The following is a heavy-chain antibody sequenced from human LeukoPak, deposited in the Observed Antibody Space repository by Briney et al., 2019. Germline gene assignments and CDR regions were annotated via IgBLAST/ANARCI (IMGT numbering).Heavy chain of an antibody. V-gene: IGHV1-3*03. CDR3: ARHGYSGYDLRY. CDR1: GFTFSSYG. CDR2: INAGNGNT. D-gene: IGHD5-12*01. J-gene: IGHJ4*02. Sequence: PGGSLRLSCAASGFTFSSYGMHWVRQAPRQRLEWMGWINAGNGNTKYSQEFQGRVTITRDTSASTAYMELSSLRSEDMAVYYCARHGYSGYDLRYWGQGTLVTVSS.